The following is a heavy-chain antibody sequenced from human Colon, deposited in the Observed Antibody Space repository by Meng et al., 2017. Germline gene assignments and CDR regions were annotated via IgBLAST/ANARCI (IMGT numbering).Heavy chain of an antibody. J-gene: IGHJ4*02. CDR3: ARFNHRAPDY. V-gene: IGHV1-18*04. D-gene: IGHD1-14*01. CDR2: INPYNGNT. CDR1: GYTFTTYG. Sequence: QVQLVHAGAELKKPAASVKVSCKASGYTFTTYGISWVRQAPGQGLEWMGWINPYNGNTNYPQKLQGRVAMTTDTSTSTAYMELRSLRSDDTAVYYCARFNHRAPDYWGQGTLVTVSS.